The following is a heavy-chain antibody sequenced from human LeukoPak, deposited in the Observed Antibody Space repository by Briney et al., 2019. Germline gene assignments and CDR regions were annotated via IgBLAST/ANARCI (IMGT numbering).Heavy chain of an antibody. V-gene: IGHV1-2*02. CDR2: INPNTGGT. CDR1: GYAFTGSY. CDR3: ARGGVNAYFFDY. Sequence: ASVKVSCKAAGYAFTGSYIHWVRQAPGQGLEWMGWINPNTGGTNYAQKFQGRVTMTRDTSISTVCMELTRLTSDDTAVYYCARGGVNAYFFDYWGQGTLVTVSS. J-gene: IGHJ4*02. D-gene: IGHD4-23*01.